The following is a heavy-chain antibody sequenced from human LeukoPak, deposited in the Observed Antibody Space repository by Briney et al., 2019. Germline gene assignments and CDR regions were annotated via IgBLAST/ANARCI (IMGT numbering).Heavy chain of an antibody. CDR3: ARGGGLDV. Sequence: GGSLRLSCAASGFTFTSAAMNWARQAPGKGLEWVASINHNGNVNYYVDSVKGRFTISRDNAKNSLYLQMSNLRAEDTAVYFCARGGGLDVWDQGATVTVSS. V-gene: IGHV3-7*03. D-gene: IGHD3-16*01. CDR2: INHNGNVN. CDR1: GFTFTSAA. J-gene: IGHJ6*02.